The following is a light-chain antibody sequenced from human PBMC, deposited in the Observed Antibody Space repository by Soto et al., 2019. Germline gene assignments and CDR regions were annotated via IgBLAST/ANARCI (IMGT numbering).Light chain of an antibody. CDR3: SSHALTSPYV. CDR1: SSDIGAYNY. Sequence: QSALTQPASVSGSPGQSITISCTGTSSDIGAYNYVSWYQRHPGSAPKLLIYKVSNRPSGISNRFSGSKSGNTASLTISGLQAEDEGHYYCSSHALTSPYVFGTGTTLTVL. CDR2: KVS. V-gene: IGLV2-14*01. J-gene: IGLJ1*01.